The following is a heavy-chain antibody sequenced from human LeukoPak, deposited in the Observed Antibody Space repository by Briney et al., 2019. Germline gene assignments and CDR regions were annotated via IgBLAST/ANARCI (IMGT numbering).Heavy chain of an antibody. D-gene: IGHD1-14*01. CDR3: ARGGRPPQHTTPGYYYYMDV. CDR2: INPNSGGT. Sequence: ASVKVSCKASGYTFTGYYMHWVRQAPGQGLEWMGWINPNSGGTNYAQKFQGRVTMTGDTSISTAYMELSRLRSDDTAVYYCARGGRPPQHTTPGYYYYMDVWGKGTTVTVSS. J-gene: IGHJ6*03. CDR1: GYTFTGYY. V-gene: IGHV1-2*02.